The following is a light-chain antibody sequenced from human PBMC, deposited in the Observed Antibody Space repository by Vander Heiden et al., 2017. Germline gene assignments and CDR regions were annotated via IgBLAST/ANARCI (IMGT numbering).Light chain of an antibody. CDR2: DND. CDR3: GTWDSSLSVVV. CDR1: TSNIEGNS. V-gene: IGLV1-51*01. Sequence: QSVLPQPPSVSAASGQRVTISCSGSTSNIEGNSVSWYQQVPGTVPKLLIYDNDKRPSGIPDRFSGSKSATSATLVITGLQTGDEANYYCGTWDSSLSVVVFGGGTRLTVL. J-gene: IGLJ2*01.